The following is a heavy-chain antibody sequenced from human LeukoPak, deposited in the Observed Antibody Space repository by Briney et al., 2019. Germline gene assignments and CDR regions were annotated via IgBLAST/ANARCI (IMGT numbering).Heavy chain of an antibody. J-gene: IGHJ4*02. Sequence: PSETLSLTCTVSGGSMSSYYWSWVRQPPGKGLEWIGHIYSSESTNYNPSLKSRVTISVDTSNNQFSLRLSSVTAADTAVYYCARHTHSIARYYFDYWGQGTLVTVSS. D-gene: IGHD6-13*01. CDR3: ARHTHSIARYYFDY. CDR1: GGSMSSYY. CDR2: IYSSEST. V-gene: IGHV4-59*01.